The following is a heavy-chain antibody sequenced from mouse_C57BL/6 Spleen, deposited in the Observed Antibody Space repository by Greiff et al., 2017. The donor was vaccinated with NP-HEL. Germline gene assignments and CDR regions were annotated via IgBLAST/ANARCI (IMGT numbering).Heavy chain of an antibody. J-gene: IGHJ1*03. D-gene: IGHD1-1*01. V-gene: IGHV1-26*01. Sequence: VQLQQSGPELVKPGASVKISCKASGYTFTDYYMNWVKQSHGKSLEWIGDINPNNGGTSYNQKFKGKATLTVDKSSSTAYMELRSLTSEDSAVYYCARSGEFITTVVATFYWYFDVWGTGTTVTVSS. CDR3: ARSGEFITTVVATFYWYFDV. CDR1: GYTFTDYY. CDR2: INPNNGGT.